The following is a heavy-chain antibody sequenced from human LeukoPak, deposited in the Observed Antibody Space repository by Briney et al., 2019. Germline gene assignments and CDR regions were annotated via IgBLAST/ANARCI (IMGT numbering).Heavy chain of an antibody. CDR1: GFTFSSYG. D-gene: IGHD2-15*01. CDR3: AKRQLKDIVVVVAATLGAFDI. CDR2: ISYDGSNK. Sequence: PGGSLRLSCAASGFTFSSYGMHWVRQAPGKGLEWVAVISYDGSNKYYADSVKGRFTISRDNSKNTLYLQMNSLSAEDTAVYYCAKRQLKDIVVVVAATLGAFDIWGQGTMVTVSS. J-gene: IGHJ3*02. V-gene: IGHV3-30*18.